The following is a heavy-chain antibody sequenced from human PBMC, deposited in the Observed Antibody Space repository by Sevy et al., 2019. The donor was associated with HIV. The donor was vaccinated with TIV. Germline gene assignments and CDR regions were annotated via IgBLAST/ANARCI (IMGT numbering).Heavy chain of an antibody. V-gene: IGHV3-23*01. D-gene: IGHD1-26*01. CDR3: AKVGGMGATGGGFDY. CDR2: ISGSGGST. Sequence: GGSLRLSCAASGFTFSSYAMSWVRQAPGKGLEWVSAISGSGGSTYYADSVKGRFTISRDNSKNTLYLQMNSLRAEDTAVYYGAKVGGMGATGGGFDYWGQGTLVTVSS. J-gene: IGHJ4*02. CDR1: GFTFSSYA.